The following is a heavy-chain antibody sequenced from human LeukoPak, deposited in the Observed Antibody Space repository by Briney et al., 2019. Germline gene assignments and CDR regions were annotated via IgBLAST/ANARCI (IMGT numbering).Heavy chain of an antibody. J-gene: IGHJ4*02. CDR3: ARPRDDSSGYYPDYFDY. Sequence: GRSLRLSCAASGFTFSYYAMRWVRQAPGKGLGWVAVMSYDGGDQYYANSVKGRFTISRDNSKNTLYLQMNSLRPEDTAVYYCARPRDDSSGYYPDYFDYWGQGTLVTVSS. CDR1: GFTFSYYA. V-gene: IGHV3-30-3*01. CDR2: MSYDGGDQ. D-gene: IGHD3-22*01.